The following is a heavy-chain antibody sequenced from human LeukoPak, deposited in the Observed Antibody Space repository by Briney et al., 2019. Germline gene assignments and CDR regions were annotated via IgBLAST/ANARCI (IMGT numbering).Heavy chain of an antibody. V-gene: IGHV1-2*02. Sequence: ASVKVSCKASGYTFTGYYMHWVRQAPGQGLEWMGWINPNSGGTNYEQKFQGRVTMTRDTSISTAYMELSSLRSEDTAVYYCARGRYNWNSRDAFDIWGQGTMVTVSS. J-gene: IGHJ3*02. CDR2: INPNSGGT. D-gene: IGHD1-7*01. CDR1: GYTFTGYY. CDR3: ARGRYNWNSRDAFDI.